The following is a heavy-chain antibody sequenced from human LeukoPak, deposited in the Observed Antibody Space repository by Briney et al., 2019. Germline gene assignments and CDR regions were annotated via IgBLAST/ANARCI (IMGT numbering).Heavy chain of an antibody. CDR3: ARDLGSPRVGDFDY. V-gene: IGHV1-69*04. J-gene: IGHJ4*02. D-gene: IGHD1-26*01. CDR1: GGTFSSYA. CDR2: IIPILGIA. Sequence: GASVKVSCKASGGTFSSYAISWVRQAPGQGLEWMGRIIPILGIANYAQKFQGRVTITADKSTSTAYMELSSLRSEDTAVYYCARDLGSPRVGDFDYWGQGTLVTVSS.